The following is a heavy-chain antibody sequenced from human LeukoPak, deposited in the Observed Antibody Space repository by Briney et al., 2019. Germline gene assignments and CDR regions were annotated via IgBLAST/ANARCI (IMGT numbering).Heavy chain of an antibody. V-gene: IGHV4-39*01. D-gene: IGHD3-10*01. CDR3: ARGLYYYSSGIDY. J-gene: IGHJ4*02. Sequence: ASETLSLTCTVSGGSISSGSYYWGWIRQPPGKGLEWIGSIYYSGSTYYNPSLKSRVTISVDTSKNQFSLKLSSVTAADTAVYYCARGLYYYSSGIDYCGQGTLVTVSS. CDR1: GGSISSGSYY. CDR2: IYYSGST.